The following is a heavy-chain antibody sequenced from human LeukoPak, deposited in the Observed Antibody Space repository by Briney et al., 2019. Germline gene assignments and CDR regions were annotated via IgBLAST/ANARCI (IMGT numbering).Heavy chain of an antibody. CDR3: ARVPMVRGVITGYYYYMDV. D-gene: IGHD3-10*01. CDR2: IYTSGST. J-gene: IGHJ6*03. V-gene: IGHV4-61*02. CDR1: GYSISGGYY. Sequence: PSETLSLTCTVSGYSISGGYYWSWIRQPAGKGLEWIGRIYTSGSTNYNPSLKSRVTISVDTSKNQFSLKLSSVTAADTAVYYCARVPMVRGVITGYYYYMDVWGKGTTVTISS.